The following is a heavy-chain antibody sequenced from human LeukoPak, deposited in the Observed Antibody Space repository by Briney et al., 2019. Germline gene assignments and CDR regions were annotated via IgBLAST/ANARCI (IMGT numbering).Heavy chain of an antibody. D-gene: IGHD2-15*01. J-gene: IGHJ4*02. Sequence: SETLSLTCAVSGGSISSYYWSWIRQPAGRGLEWIGRIYTSGTTNYNPSLKSRVTMSVDTSKNQFSLNLNSVTAADTAVYYCARASPRAATFDYWGQGTLVTVSS. CDR3: ARASPRAATFDY. CDR1: GGSISSYY. CDR2: IYTSGTT. V-gene: IGHV4-4*07.